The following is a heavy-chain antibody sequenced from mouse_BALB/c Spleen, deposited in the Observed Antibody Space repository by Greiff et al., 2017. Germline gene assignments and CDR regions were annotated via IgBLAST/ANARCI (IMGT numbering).Heavy chain of an antibody. CDR2: IWAGGST. D-gene: IGHD2-1*01. CDR1: GFSFTSYG. J-gene: IGHJ3*01. V-gene: IGHV2-9*02. CDR3: ARDDYCTWFAY. Sequence: QVQLKESGPGLVAPSQSLSISCTVSGFSFTSYGVHWVRQPPGKGLEWLGVIWAGGSTNYNSALMSSLSISKDNSKSQVCLIMNSLQTDDTAMYYGARDDYCTWFAYWGQGTLVTVSA.